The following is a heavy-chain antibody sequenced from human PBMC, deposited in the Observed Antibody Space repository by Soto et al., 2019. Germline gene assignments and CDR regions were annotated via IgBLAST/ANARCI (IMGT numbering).Heavy chain of an antibody. J-gene: IGHJ4*02. CDR2: ISDSGDTT. V-gene: IGHV3-23*01. CDR1: GFTFSGYA. D-gene: IGHD2-21*01. Sequence: EVQLLESGGGLVQPGGSLRLSCAASGFTFSGYAMTWVRQAPGKGLEWVSTISDSGDTTYYADSVKGRFTISRDNSKNTLFLQMYRLRAEDTAVYYCAKMRGLLRLDYWGQGTLVTVSS. CDR3: AKMRGLLRLDY.